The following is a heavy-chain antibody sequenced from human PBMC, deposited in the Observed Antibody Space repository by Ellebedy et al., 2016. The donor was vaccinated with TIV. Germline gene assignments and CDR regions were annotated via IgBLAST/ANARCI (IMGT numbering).Heavy chain of an antibody. CDR2: ISTYNDNT. CDR1: GYTFTSYG. J-gene: IGHJ4*02. V-gene: IGHV1-18*04. Sequence: AASVKVSCKTSGYTFTSYGINWVRQSPGQGLEWMAWISTYNDNTNYAQKFQGRVTMTTDTSTSTAYMELRSLKSDDTAVYYCARAPSAGVADFDNWGQGTLVTVSS. CDR3: ARAPSAGVADFDN. D-gene: IGHD3-3*01.